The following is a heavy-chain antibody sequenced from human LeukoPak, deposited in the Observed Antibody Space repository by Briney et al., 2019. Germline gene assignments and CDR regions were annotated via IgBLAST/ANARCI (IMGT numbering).Heavy chain of an antibody. Sequence: ASVKVSCKASGYTFTGYYMHWVRQAPGQGLEWMGWINPNSGGTNYAQKFQGRVTMTRDTSISTAYMELSRLRSDDTAVYYCARDPLGGLWFGDRNAEWYFDLWDRGTLVTVSS. V-gene: IGHV1-2*02. D-gene: IGHD3-10*01. CDR3: ARDPLGGLWFGDRNAEWYFDL. CDR1: GYTFTGYY. CDR2: INPNSGGT. J-gene: IGHJ2*01.